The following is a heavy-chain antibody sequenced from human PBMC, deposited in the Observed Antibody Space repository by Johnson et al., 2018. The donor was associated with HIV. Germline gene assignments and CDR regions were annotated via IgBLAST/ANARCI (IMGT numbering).Heavy chain of an antibody. V-gene: IGHV3-30-3*01. J-gene: IGHJ3*02. CDR1: GFIFSGFG. D-gene: IGHD3-9*01. CDR3: ASVYYDILTGYYYDAFDI. Sequence: QVQLVESGGGVVQPGRSLRLSCAASGFIFSGFGLHWVRQAPGKGLEWVASISYDGSNKYYADSVKGRFTISRDNSKNTLYLQMNSLRAEDTALYYCASVYYDILTGYYYDAFDIWGQGTMVTVSS. CDR2: ISYDGSNK.